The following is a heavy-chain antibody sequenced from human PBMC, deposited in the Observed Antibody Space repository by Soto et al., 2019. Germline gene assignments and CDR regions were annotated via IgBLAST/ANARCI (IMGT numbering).Heavy chain of an antibody. V-gene: IGHV3-74*01. CDR1: GFTFSNSW. CDR2: INIDGSHR. D-gene: IGHD6-13*01. Sequence: EVQLGESGGGLVQPGGSLRLSCAASGFTFSNSWMHWVRQAPGKGLEWVSRINIDGSHRDYADSVKGRFTISRDDAQNTLYLQMHGLRVEDTAVYYCTRVASSWNGIDFWGQGTLVTVAS. J-gene: IGHJ4*02. CDR3: TRVASSWNGIDF.